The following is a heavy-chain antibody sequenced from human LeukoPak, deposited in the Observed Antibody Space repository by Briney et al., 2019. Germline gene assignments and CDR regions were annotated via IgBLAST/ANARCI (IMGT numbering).Heavy chain of an antibody. CDR2: IYSGGST. J-gene: IGHJ3*02. CDR1: GFTVSSNY. D-gene: IGHD2-15*01. V-gene: IGHV3-53*04. CDR3: ARDFGRDAFDI. Sequence: GGSLRLSCAASGFTVSSNYMSWVRQAPGKGLEWFSVIYSGGSTYYADSVKGRFTISRHNSKNTLYLQMNSLRAEDTAVYYCARDFGRDAFDIWGQGTMVTVSS.